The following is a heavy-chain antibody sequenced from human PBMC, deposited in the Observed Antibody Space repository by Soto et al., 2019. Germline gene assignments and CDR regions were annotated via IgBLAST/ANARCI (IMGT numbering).Heavy chain of an antibody. CDR2: INPSGGST. CDR3: ARAQYGSGKRFDP. Sequence: QVQLVQSGAEVKKPGASVKVSCKASGYTFTSYYMHWVRQAPGQGLEWMGIINPSGGSTSYAQKLQGRVTMTRDTSTSTVYMELSSLRSEDKAVYYCARAQYGSGKRFDPWGQGPLVTVSS. CDR1: GYTFTSYY. D-gene: IGHD3-10*01. J-gene: IGHJ5*02. V-gene: IGHV1-46*03.